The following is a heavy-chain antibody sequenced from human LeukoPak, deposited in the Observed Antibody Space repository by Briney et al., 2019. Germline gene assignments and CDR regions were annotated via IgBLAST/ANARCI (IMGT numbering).Heavy chain of an antibody. J-gene: IGHJ3*02. CDR3: ARERAYYYDSSEFAFDI. D-gene: IGHD3-22*01. CDR1: GGSISSGGYY. CDR2: IYYRGST. Sequence: SETLSLTCTVSGGSISSGGYYWSWIRQHPGKGLEWIGYIYYRGSTYYNPSLKSRVTISVDTSKDQFSLKLSSVTAADTAVYYCARERAYYYDSSEFAFDIWGQGTMVTVSS. V-gene: IGHV4-31*03.